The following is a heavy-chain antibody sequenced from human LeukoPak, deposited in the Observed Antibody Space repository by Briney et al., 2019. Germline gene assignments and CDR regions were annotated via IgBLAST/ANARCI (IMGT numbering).Heavy chain of an antibody. D-gene: IGHD6-13*01. J-gene: IGHJ4*02. V-gene: IGHV4-30-4*01. CDR1: GGSISSGGYY. CDR2: IYYSGST. CDR3: ARAGVGRAATYYFDY. Sequence: SETLSLTCTVSGGSISSGGYYWSWIRQPPGKGLEWIGYIYYSGSTYYNPSLKSRVTISVDTSKNQFSLKLSSVTAADTAVYYCARAGVGRAATYYFDYWGQGTLVTVSS.